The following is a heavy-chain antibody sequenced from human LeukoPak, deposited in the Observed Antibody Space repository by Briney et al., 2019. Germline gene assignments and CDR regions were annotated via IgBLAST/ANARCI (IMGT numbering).Heavy chain of an antibody. Sequence: GGSLRLSCAASGFTFSTYAIHWVRQVPGKGLEYVSGISGNGGSTYYANSVKGRFTISRDNSKNTLYLQMGSLRVEDMAVYYCARQAAGVVHWGQGTLVTVSS. CDR3: ARQAAGVVH. CDR2: ISGNGGST. J-gene: IGHJ5*02. CDR1: GFTFSTYA. V-gene: IGHV3-64*01. D-gene: IGHD6-13*01.